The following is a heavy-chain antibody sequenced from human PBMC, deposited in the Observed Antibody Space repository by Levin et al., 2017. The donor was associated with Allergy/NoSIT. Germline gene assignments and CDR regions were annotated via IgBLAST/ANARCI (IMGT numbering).Heavy chain of an antibody. CDR2: IYNSGST. V-gene: IGHV4-39*01. D-gene: IGHD1-14*01. CDR3: ARRGNQMPHDAFDL. CDR1: GGSMSSSGYY. J-gene: IGHJ3*01. Sequence: SETLSLTCTVSGGSMSSSGYYWLWIRQPPGKGLEWIGSIYNSGSTYYNPSPKSRVTISVDTSKNQFSLNLSSVTAADTAVYYCARRGNQMPHDAFDLWGQGTMVTVSS.